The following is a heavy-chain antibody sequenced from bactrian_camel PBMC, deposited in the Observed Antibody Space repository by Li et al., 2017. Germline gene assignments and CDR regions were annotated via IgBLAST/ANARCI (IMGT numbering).Heavy chain of an antibody. CDR3: VAAPLMVSGPYNY. CDR2: ITDRGDST. CDR1: GFTFRDSD. Sequence: VQLVESGGGSVRAGETLRLSCTASGFTFRDSDMGWYRQAPGKGLEWVSAITDRGDSTSYADSVKGRFTVSRDNAKNTLYLQLNSLRTEDTAMYYCVAAPLMVSGPYNYWGQGTQVTVS. D-gene: IGHD2*01. V-gene: IGHV3S40*01. J-gene: IGHJ4*01.